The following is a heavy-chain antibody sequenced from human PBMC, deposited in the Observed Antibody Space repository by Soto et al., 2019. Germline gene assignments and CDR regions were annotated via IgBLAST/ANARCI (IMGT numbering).Heavy chain of an antibody. CDR2: INHSGST. CDR1: GGSFSGYY. J-gene: IGHJ4*02. V-gene: IGHV4-34*01. D-gene: IGHD4-17*01. Sequence: SETLSLTCAVYGGSFSGYYWSWIRQPPGKGLEWIREINHSGSTNYNPSLKSRVTISVDTSKNQFSLKLSSVTAADTAVYYCARVSYGDYFDYWGQGTLVTVSS. CDR3: ARVSYGDYFDY.